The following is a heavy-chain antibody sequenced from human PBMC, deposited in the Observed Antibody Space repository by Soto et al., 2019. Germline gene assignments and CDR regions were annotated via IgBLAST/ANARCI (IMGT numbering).Heavy chain of an antibody. CDR2: INAGNGNT. J-gene: IGHJ4*02. CDR3: ARDLGDGYRFDY. D-gene: IGHD5-12*01. CDR1: GYTFTSYA. Sequence: ASVKVSCKASGYTFTSYAMHWVRQAPGQRLEWMGWINAGNGNTKYSQKFQGRVTITRDTSASTAYMELSSLRSEDTAVYYCARDLGDGYRFDYWGQGTLVTVSS. V-gene: IGHV1-3*01.